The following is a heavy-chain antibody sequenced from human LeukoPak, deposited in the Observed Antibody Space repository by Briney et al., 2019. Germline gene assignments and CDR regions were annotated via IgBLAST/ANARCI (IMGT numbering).Heavy chain of an antibody. CDR3: ARVRYSSGPKDY. Sequence: ASVKVSCKASGYTFTGHYMHWMRQAPGQGLEWMGWINPNSGGTNYAQKFQGRVTMTRDTSISTAYMELSRLRSDDTAVYYCARVRYSSGPKDYWGQGTLVTVSS. CDR2: INPNSGGT. D-gene: IGHD6-19*01. J-gene: IGHJ4*02. CDR1: GYTFTGHY. V-gene: IGHV1-2*02.